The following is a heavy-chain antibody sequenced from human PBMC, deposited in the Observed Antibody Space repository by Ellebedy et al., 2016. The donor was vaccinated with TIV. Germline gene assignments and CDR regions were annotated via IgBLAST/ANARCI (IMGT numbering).Heavy chain of an antibody. J-gene: IGHJ4*02. CDR3: ARKGGSLRYYFDH. D-gene: IGHD2-15*01. CDR1: DFSFVTYA. V-gene: IGHV3-23*01. CDR2: ITGTGGGI. Sequence: PGGSLRLSCTGSDFSFVTYAMNWVRQAPGKGLEWVSAITGTGGGIFYADSVKGRFTTSRDNSKNTLYLQMDRLRADDTAVYFCARKGGSLRYYFDHWGQGALVTVSS.